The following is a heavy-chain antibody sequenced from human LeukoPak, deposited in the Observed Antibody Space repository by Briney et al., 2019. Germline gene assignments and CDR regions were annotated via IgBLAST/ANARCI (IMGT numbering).Heavy chain of an antibody. Sequence: SQTLSLTCSVSGGSINSGGYYWSWIRQHPGKGLEWIGYIYYSGSTYYNPSLKSRVTISVDTSKNQFSLKLSSVTAADTAVYYCARATSTYYDSSGYYSHFDYWGQGTLVTVSS. CDR1: GGSINSGGYY. CDR2: IYYSGST. CDR3: ARATSTYYDSSGYYSHFDY. V-gene: IGHV4-31*03. J-gene: IGHJ4*02. D-gene: IGHD3-22*01.